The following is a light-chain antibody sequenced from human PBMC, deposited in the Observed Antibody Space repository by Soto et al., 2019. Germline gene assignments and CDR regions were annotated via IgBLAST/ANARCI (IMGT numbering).Light chain of an antibody. V-gene: IGLV2-14*01. J-gene: IGLJ1*01. CDR2: EVS. CDR3: SSYTSSSLYV. CDR1: SSDVGGYNY. Sequence: QSALTQPASVSGSPGQSITISCTATSSDVGGYNYVSWYQHHPGKAPKLMIYEVSNRPSGVSNRFSGSKSGNTASLTISGLQAEDEADYYCSSYTSSSLYVFGTGTKLTVL.